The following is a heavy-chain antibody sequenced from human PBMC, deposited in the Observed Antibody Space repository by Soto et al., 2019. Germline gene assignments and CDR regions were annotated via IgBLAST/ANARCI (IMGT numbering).Heavy chain of an antibody. CDR3: ARVSGYNYGKDFDY. V-gene: IGHV1-69*06. CDR1: GGTFSSYA. D-gene: IGHD5-18*01. CDR2: IIPIFVTA. Sequence: QVQLVQSGAEVKKPGSSVKVSCKASGGTFSSYAISWLRQAPGQGIEWMGGIIPIFVTANYAQKFQGRVTITADKSSRTAYMGMSCLTSEDTSVYYCARVSGYNYGKDFDYSGDGNLVTVFS. J-gene: IGHJ4*01.